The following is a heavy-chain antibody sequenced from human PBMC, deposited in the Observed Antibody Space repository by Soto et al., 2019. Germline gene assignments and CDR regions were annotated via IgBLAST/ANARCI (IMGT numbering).Heavy chain of an antibody. CDR3: ARDGGASTFDFDS. V-gene: IGHV3-48*04. J-gene: IGHJ4*02. CDR2: ITGSGVTM. Sequence: GGSLRLSCAASGFTFSDHSLNWIRQAPGKGLEWISYITGSGVTMYADSVEGRFTISRDNAKNSLYLQMDSLRAEDTAVYYCARDGGASTFDFDSWGQGTLVTVSS. D-gene: IGHD3-16*01. CDR1: GFTFSDHS.